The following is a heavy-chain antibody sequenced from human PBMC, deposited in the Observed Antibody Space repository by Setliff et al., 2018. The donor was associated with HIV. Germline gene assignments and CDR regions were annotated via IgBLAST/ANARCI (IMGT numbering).Heavy chain of an antibody. CDR3: ARVITMVWTTFDP. CDR2: IHQSGNT. V-gene: IGHV4-4*02. CDR1: GASISSSNW. Sequence: KSSETLSLTCAVSGASISSSNWWRWVRQTPGKGLEWIGEIHQSGNTNYNPSLKSRVTISIDKSKNQFSLKVNSVTAADTAVYYCARVITMVWTTFDPWGQGTLVTVSS. D-gene: IGHD3-10*01. J-gene: IGHJ5*02.